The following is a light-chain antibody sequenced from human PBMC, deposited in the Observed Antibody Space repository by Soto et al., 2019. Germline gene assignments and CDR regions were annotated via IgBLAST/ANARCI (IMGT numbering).Light chain of an antibody. Sequence: QSALAQPASVSGSPGQSITISCTGTSSDIGRYNLVSWYQQYPGEAPKLVIYDVTKWPSGVSDRFSASKSGNTASLTISGLQAEDEADYYCCSHAGRGSVLFGGGTQLTVL. CDR2: DVT. CDR3: CSHAGRGSVL. V-gene: IGLV2-23*02. J-gene: IGLJ2*01. CDR1: SSDIGRYNL.